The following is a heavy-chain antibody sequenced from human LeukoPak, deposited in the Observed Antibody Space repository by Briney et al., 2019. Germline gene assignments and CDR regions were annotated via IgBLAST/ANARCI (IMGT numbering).Heavy chain of an antibody. Sequence: GGSLRLSCAASGFTFSNYAMHWVRQAPGKGLEWVAVISYDGHYKYYADSVKGRFTISRDNSRNTLYLQMNSLRGEDTAVYYCARDHAADIVATGEDYWGQGTLVTVSS. CDR2: ISYDGHYK. CDR1: GFTFSNYA. D-gene: IGHD5-12*01. V-gene: IGHV3-30-3*01. J-gene: IGHJ4*02. CDR3: ARDHAADIVATGEDY.